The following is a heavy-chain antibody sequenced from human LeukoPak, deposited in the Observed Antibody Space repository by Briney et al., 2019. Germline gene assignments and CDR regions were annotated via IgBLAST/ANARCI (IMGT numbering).Heavy chain of an antibody. V-gene: IGHV1-2*02. J-gene: IGHJ5*02. Sequence: ASVEVSCKASGYTFTGCYMHWVRQAPGQGIEWMGWINPNSGGTNYAQKFQGRVTMTRDTSISTAYMELSRLRSDDTAVYYCARGDWNSNWFDPWGQGTLVTVSS. CDR1: GYTFTGCY. D-gene: IGHD1-7*01. CDR2: INPNSGGT. CDR3: ARGDWNSNWFDP.